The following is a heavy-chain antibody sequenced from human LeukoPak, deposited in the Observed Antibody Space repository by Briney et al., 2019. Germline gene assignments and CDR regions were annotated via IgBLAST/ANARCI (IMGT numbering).Heavy chain of an antibody. J-gene: IGHJ6*04. D-gene: IGHD3-10*02. CDR1: GFTFGNYD. Sequence: GGSLRLSCAASGFTFGNYDMNWLRQAPGKGLEWVSYISSSGSTIYYADSVKGRFTISRDNAKNSLYLQMDSLRAEDTAVYYCAELGITMIGGVWGKGTTVTISS. CDR2: ISSSGSTI. CDR3: AELGITMIGGV. V-gene: IGHV3-48*03.